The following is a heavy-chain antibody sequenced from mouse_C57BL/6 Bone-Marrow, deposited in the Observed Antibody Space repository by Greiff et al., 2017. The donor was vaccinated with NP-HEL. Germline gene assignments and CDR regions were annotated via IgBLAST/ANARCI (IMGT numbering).Heavy chain of an antibody. CDR1: GYTFTSYW. J-gene: IGHJ2*01. V-gene: IGHV1-69*01. Sequence: VQLKQPGAELVMPGASVKLSCKASGYTFTSYWMHWVKQSPGKGLEWIGEINPSDSYTNYNQKLKGKSTLTVDKASNKAYMQLSSLTSEDSAVYYCARERVSTVVFDYWGRGPTLPVSS. CDR2: INPSDSYT. D-gene: IGHD1-1*02. CDR3: ARERVSTVVFDY.